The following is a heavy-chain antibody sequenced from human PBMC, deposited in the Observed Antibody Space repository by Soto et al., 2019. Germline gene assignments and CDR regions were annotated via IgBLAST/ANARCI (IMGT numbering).Heavy chain of an antibody. CDR1: GFTFSNAW. D-gene: IGHD4-17*01. V-gene: IGHV3-15*01. Sequence: GGSLRLSCAASGFTFSNAWMSWVRQAPGKGLEWVGRIKSKTDGGTTDYAAPVKGRFTISRDDSKNTLYLQMDSLKTEDTAVYYCTTMTTVTTFDYYGMDVWGQGTTVTVSS. CDR3: TTMTTVTTFDYYGMDV. CDR2: IKSKTDGGTT. J-gene: IGHJ6*02.